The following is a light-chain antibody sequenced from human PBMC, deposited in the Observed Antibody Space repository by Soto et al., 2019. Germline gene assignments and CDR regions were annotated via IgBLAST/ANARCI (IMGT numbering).Light chain of an antibody. V-gene: IGLV2-8*01. CDR3: TSYAGSNNWGV. CDR1: SSDVGAYDY. J-gene: IGLJ1*01. Sequence: QSALTQPPSASGSPGQSVTISCAGNSSDVGAYDYVSWYQQHPGKAPKLIIYEVTQRPSGVPDRFSGSKSGNTASLTVSGLQAEDEADYYCTSYAGSNNWGVFGTGTKLTVL. CDR2: EVT.